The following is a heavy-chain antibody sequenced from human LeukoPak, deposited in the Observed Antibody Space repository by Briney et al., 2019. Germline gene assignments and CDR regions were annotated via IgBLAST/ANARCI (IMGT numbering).Heavy chain of an antibody. D-gene: IGHD3-3*01. CDR1: GFTFSSYA. CDR3: AKSPTPYYDFWSGYRANYYFDY. Sequence: PGGSLRLSCAASGFTFSSYAMSWVRQAPGKGLEWVSAISGSGGSTYYADSVKGRFTISRDNSKNTLYLQMNSLRAEDTAVYYCAKSPTPYYDFWSGYRANYYFDYWGQGTLVTVSS. V-gene: IGHV3-23*01. J-gene: IGHJ4*02. CDR2: ISGSGGST.